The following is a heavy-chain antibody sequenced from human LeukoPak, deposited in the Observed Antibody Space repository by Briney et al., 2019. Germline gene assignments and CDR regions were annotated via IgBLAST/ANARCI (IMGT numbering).Heavy chain of an antibody. CDR1: GGSISTYY. V-gene: IGHV4-4*07. CDR2: IYTSGST. D-gene: IGHD2-15*01. Sequence: SETLSLTCTVSGGSISTYYWSWIRQPAGKGLEWIGRIYTSGSTNYNPSLKSRVTISVDTSKNQFSLKLSSVTAADTAVYYCARETMGGYCSGGSCYPLFDYWGQGTLVTVSS. CDR3: ARETMGGYCSGGSCYPLFDY. J-gene: IGHJ4*02.